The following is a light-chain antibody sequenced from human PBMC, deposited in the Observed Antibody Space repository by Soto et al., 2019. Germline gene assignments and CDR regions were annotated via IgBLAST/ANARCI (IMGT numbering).Light chain of an antibody. CDR2: GAS. CDR1: QSISSN. Sequence: EIVMTQSPATLSVSPGERATLSCRASQSISSNLAWYQQKPGQAPRLLIYGASTMATGIPATFSGSGSGTEFTLTISSLLSEDAAVYYCQQYNNGTLSVGPGTKVVIK. CDR3: QQYNNGTLS. V-gene: IGKV3-15*01. J-gene: IGKJ3*01.